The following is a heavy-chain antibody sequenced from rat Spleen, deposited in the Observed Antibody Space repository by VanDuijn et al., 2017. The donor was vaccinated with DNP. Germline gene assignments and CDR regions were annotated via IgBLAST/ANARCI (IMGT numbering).Heavy chain of an antibody. Sequence: EVQLVESGGGLVQPGRSLKLSCAASGFTFSNYDMAWVRQAPTKGLEWVASITNSGGSTYYRDSVKGRFTISRDSAKSTLYLQMDSLRSEDTASYYCTTVYYGYPFTYWGQGTLVTVSS. CDR3: TTVYYGYPFTY. V-gene: IGHV5-27*01. CDR2: ITNSGGST. CDR1: GFTFSNYD. J-gene: IGHJ3*01. D-gene: IGHD1-7*01.